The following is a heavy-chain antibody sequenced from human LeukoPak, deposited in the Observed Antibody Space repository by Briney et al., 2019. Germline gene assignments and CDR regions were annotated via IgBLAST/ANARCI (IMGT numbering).Heavy chain of an antibody. D-gene: IGHD3-3*01. Sequence: KTSETLSLTCAVYGASYNAYCWSWIRQPPGKGLEWIGDIDHRGTATYNPSLKSRLSISADASKNQFSLKLNSVTDADTAVYYCAVGITILGVAASFDSWGQGNLVIVSS. CDR3: AVGITILGVAASFDS. CDR1: GASYNAYC. V-gene: IGHV4-34*01. J-gene: IGHJ4*02. CDR2: IDHRGTA.